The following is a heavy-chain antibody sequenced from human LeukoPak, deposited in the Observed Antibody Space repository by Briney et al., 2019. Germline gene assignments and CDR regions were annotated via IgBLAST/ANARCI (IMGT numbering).Heavy chain of an antibody. V-gene: IGHV4-39*02. CDR3: ATQVGATIGWFDP. CDR1: GGSISSSSYY. J-gene: IGHJ5*02. D-gene: IGHD1-26*01. CDR2: IYYSGST. Sequence: PSETLSLTCSVSGGSISSSSYYWGWIRQPPGKGLEWIGSIYYSGSTYYNPSLKSRVTISVDTSKNHFSLRLSSVTAADTAVYYCATQVGATIGWFDPWGQGTLVTVSS.